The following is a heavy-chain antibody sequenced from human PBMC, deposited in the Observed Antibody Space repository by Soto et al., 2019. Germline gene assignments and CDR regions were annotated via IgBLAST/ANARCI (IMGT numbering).Heavy chain of an antibody. Sequence: SETLSLTCAVSGYFISNVYYWDWIRQPPGRGLEWIGSIYPTGTTYYNPSLKSRVTISVDTSKNHFSLKLTSVTAADTAVYYCEGDDNYGLYYFDYWGQGTLVTVSS. V-gene: IGHV4-38-2*02. CDR1: GYFISNVYY. J-gene: IGHJ4*02. CDR3: EGDDNYGLYYFDY. CDR2: IYPTGTT. D-gene: IGHD5-18*01.